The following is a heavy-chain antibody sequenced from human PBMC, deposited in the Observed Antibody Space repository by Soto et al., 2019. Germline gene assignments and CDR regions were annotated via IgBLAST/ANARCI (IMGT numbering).Heavy chain of an antibody. CDR2: IYYSGST. Sequence: SETLSLTCTVSGASMNNYYWSWIRQPPGKGLEWIAYIYYSGSTKYNPSFESRVIVSVDTSRNQFSLKLSSLTAADTAVYYCARWHSSSGYYGMDVWGQGTTVTVSS. V-gene: IGHV4-59*01. CDR1: GASMNNYY. CDR3: ARWHSSSGYYGMDV. J-gene: IGHJ6*02. D-gene: IGHD6-25*01.